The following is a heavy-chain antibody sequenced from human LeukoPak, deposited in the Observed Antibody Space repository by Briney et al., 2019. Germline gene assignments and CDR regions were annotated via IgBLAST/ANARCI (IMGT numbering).Heavy chain of an antibody. J-gene: IGHJ4*02. CDR1: GFTFSSNG. Sequence: GGSLRLSCAASGFTFSSNGMHWVRRAPGKGLEWVAVIWYDGSNKYYADSVKGRFTISRDNSKNTLYLQMNSLRAEDTAVYYCAREKYGDYYFDYWGQGTLVTVSS. V-gene: IGHV3-33*01. D-gene: IGHD4-17*01. CDR3: AREKYGDYYFDY. CDR2: IWYDGSNK.